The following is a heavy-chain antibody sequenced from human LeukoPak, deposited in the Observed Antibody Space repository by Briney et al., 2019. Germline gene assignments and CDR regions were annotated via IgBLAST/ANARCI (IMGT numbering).Heavy chain of an antibody. CDR3: ARDPSTLGYCSGGNCYRYNWFDP. V-gene: IGHV1-69*06. D-gene: IGHD2-15*01. Sequence: SVKVSCKASGGTFSTFAINWVRHAPGQGLEWIGRIVPIFASVNYTQHLQGRVRITADRSTGTAYMELRSLRSDDTAVYYCARDPSTLGYCSGGNCYRYNWFDPWGQGTLVTVSS. CDR2: IVPIFASV. J-gene: IGHJ5*02. CDR1: GGTFSTFA.